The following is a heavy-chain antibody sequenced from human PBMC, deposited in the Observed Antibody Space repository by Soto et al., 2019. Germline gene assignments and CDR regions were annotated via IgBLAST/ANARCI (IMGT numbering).Heavy chain of an antibody. V-gene: IGHV1-69*08. CDR2: IIPALGTA. D-gene: IGHD4-17*01. Sequence: QDQLVQSGAEVKKPGSSVKVSCKASGGTFSSHTFSWVRQAPGQGLEWMGRIIPALGTATYAQKFQGRVTIPADESATTVYVELNSLRSEDTAVYYCARPDFGDYWYFDLWGRGTLVTVSS. CDR1: GGTFSSHT. CDR3: ARPDFGDYWYFDL. J-gene: IGHJ2*01.